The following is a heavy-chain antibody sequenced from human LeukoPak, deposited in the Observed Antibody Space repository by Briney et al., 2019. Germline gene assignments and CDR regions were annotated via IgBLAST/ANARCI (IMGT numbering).Heavy chain of an antibody. J-gene: IGHJ4*02. V-gene: IGHV3-23*01. D-gene: IGHD2-8*02. Sequence: GGSLRLSCAASEFTFDNYAMNWVRQAPGKRQEWVSSITGNGRDTYYADSVKGRFTIPRDNSKNTLYLQMNSLRAEDTAVYYCAKGSDEHCTGITCYPFDYWGQGTLVTVSS. CDR2: ITGNGRDT. CDR3: AKGSDEHCTGITCYPFDY. CDR1: EFTFDNYA.